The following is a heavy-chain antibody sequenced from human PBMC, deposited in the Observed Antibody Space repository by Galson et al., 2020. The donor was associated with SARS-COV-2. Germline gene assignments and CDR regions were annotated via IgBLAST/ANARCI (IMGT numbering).Heavy chain of an antibody. D-gene: IGHD6-19*01. Sequence: GESLKISCAASGFTFSSSWMHWVRQAPGKALVWVSRINSDGSSTSYADSVKGRFTISRDNAKNTLYLQMNSLRAEDTAVYYCARVGTRSGWKYYFDYWGQGTLVTVSS. CDR3: ARVGTRSGWKYYFDY. CDR1: GFTFSSSW. J-gene: IGHJ4*02. V-gene: IGHV3-74*01. CDR2: INSDGSST.